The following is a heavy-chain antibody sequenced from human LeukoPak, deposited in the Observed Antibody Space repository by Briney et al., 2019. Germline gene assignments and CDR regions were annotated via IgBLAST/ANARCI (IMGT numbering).Heavy chain of an antibody. J-gene: IGHJ5*02. CDR1: GGSISSYY. V-gene: IGHV4-34*01. CDR3: ARDVGTMVRGVSFDP. CDR2: INHSGST. Sequence: PSETLSLTCTVSGGSISSYYWSWIRQPPGKGLEWIGEINHSGSTNYNPSLKSRVTISVDTSKNQFSLKLSSVTAADTAVYYCARDVGTMVRGVSFDPWGQGTLVTVSS. D-gene: IGHD3-10*01.